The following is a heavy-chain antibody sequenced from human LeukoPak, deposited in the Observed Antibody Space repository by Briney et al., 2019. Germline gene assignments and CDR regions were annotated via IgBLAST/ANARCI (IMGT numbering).Heavy chain of an antibody. D-gene: IGHD3-22*01. CDR2: MSYDGSNK. J-gene: IGHJ3*02. CDR3: SSYASYDSSGLDAFDI. Sequence: GGSLRLSCAASGFTFSSYGMHWVRQAPGKGLEWVAVMSYDGSNKYYADSVKGRFTISRDNSKNTLYLQMNSLRAEDTAVYYCSSYASYDSSGLDAFDIWGQGTMVTVSS. V-gene: IGHV3-30*03. CDR1: GFTFSSYG.